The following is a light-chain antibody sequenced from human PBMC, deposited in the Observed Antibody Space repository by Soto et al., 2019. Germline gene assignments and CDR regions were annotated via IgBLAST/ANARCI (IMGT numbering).Light chain of an antibody. J-gene: IGLJ2*01. CDR2: RNN. CDR3: AAWDDSLSVHVV. Sequence: QSVLTQPPSASGTPGQRVTISCSGSSSNIGSNYVYWYQQLPGTAPKLLIYRNNQRPSGVPDRFSGSKSGTSASLAISGLLSEDEADYYCAAWDDSLSVHVVFGGGTKVNVL. CDR1: SSNIGSNY. V-gene: IGLV1-47*01.